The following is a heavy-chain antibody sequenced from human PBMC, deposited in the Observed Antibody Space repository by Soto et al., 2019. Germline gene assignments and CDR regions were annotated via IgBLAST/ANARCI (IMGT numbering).Heavy chain of an antibody. D-gene: IGHD6-13*01. Sequence: GGSLRLSCAASGFTFRNYWMHWVRQAPGKGLVWVSRINDYGDRINYVDSVKGRFTISRDNSKNTLYLQMNSLRAEDTAVYYCAKDSRIAAAGFFDYWGQGTLVTVSS. J-gene: IGHJ4*02. CDR2: INDYGDRI. V-gene: IGHV3-74*01. CDR3: AKDSRIAAAGFFDY. CDR1: GFTFRNYW.